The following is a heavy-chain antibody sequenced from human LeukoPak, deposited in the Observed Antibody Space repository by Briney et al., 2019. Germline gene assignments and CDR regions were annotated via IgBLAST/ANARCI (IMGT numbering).Heavy chain of an antibody. CDR2: LKSKTDGGTT. CDR3: ARDTAQTYCSSSTCSVYYYYGMDV. D-gene: IGHD2-2*01. Sequence: GGSLRLSCAASRFTFSNAWMSWVRQAPGKGLEWVGRLKSKTDGGTTDYAAPVKGRFTISRDNSKNTLYLQMGSLRAEDMAVYYCARDTAQTYCSSSTCSVYYYYGMDVWGQGTTVTVSS. J-gene: IGHJ6*02. CDR1: RFTFSNAW. V-gene: IGHV3-15*01.